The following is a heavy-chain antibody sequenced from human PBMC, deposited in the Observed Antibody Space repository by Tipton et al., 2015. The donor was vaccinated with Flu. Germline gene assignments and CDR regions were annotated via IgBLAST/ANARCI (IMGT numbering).Heavy chain of an antibody. V-gene: IGHV4-59*01. CDR1: GGSISSYY. J-gene: IGHJ4*02. D-gene: IGHD6-19*01. CDR3: ARSDSSGWYYFDY. CDR2: IYYSGST. Sequence: TLSLTCTVSGGSISSYYWSWIRQPPGKGLEWIGYIYYSGSTNYNPSLKSRVTISVDTSKNQFSLKLSSVTAADTAVYYCARSDSSGWYYFDYWGQGTLVTVSS.